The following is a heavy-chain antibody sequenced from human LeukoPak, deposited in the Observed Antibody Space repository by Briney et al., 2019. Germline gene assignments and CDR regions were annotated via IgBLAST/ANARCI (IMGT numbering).Heavy chain of an antibody. J-gene: IGHJ6*02. Sequence: PGGSLRLSCAASGFTFSSYEMNWVRQAPGKGLEWVSYISSSGSTIYYADSVEGRFTISRDNAKNSLYLQMNSLRAEDTAVYYCARESQLLRAYYYGMDVWGQGTTVTVSS. CDR2: ISSSGSTI. D-gene: IGHD2-2*01. V-gene: IGHV3-48*03. CDR3: ARESQLLRAYYYGMDV. CDR1: GFTFSSYE.